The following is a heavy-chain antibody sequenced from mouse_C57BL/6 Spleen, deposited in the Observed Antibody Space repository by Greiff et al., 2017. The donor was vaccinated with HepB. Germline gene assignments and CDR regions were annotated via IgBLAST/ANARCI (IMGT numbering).Heavy chain of an antibody. CDR2: IDPSDSYT. CDR1: GYTFTSYW. CDR3: ASYSNYPDY. Sequence: QVQLKESGAELVRPGTSVKLSCKASGYTFTSYWMHWVKQRPGQGLEWIGVIDPSDSYTNYNQKFKGKATLTVDTSSSTAYMQLSSLTSEDSAVYYCASYSNYPDYWGQSTTLTVSS. J-gene: IGHJ2*01. D-gene: IGHD2-5*01. V-gene: IGHV1-59*01.